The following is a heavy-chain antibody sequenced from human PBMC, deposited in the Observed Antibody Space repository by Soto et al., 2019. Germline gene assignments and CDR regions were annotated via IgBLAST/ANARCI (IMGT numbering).Heavy chain of an antibody. CDR2: IRSKANSYAT. Sequence: GVSLRLSCAASGFTFSGSAMHWVRQASGKGLEWVGRIRSKANSYATAYAASVKGRFTISRDDSKNTAYLQMNSLKTEDTAVYYCTTPTYSGSYSDDAFDIWDQGTMVTVSS. CDR3: TTPTYSGSYSDDAFDI. J-gene: IGHJ3*02. CDR1: GFTFSGSA. D-gene: IGHD1-26*01. V-gene: IGHV3-73*01.